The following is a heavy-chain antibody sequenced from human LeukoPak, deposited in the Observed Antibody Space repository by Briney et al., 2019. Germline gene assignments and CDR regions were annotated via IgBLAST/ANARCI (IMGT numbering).Heavy chain of an antibody. J-gene: IGHJ4*02. V-gene: IGHV4-39*01. CDR2: IYYSGST. Sequence: SETLSLTCTVPGGSIISSRYYWGWISQPPGKGLEWIGSIYYSGSTYYHPSLKSRVTISVDTSKNQFSLRLSSVTAADTAVYYCARRSLVGELSGGVGFDYWGQGTLVTVSS. CDR3: ARRSLVGELSGGVGFDY. D-gene: IGHD3-10*01. CDR1: GGSIISSRYY.